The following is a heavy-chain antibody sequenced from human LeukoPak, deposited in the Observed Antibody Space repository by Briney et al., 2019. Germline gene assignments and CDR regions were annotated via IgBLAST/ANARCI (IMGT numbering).Heavy chain of an antibody. V-gene: IGHV4-61*03. CDR1: GDFISRDTNV. CDR2: YSRGF. J-gene: IGHJ4*02. Sequence: PSETLSLTCTVSGDFISRDTNVWSWIRQPPGKGLEWIGYSRGFNFNPSLRSRVSISLDASKNHFSLRLNSATTADTAIYYCARDNWGSLDYWGRGMLVIVSS. CDR3: ARDNWGSLDY. D-gene: IGHD3-16*01.